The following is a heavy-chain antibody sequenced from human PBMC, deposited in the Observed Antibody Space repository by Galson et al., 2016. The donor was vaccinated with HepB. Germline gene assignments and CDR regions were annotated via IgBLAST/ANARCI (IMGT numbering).Heavy chain of an antibody. Sequence: SVKVSCKASGYSFSNYGIAWVRRAPGQGLEWVGWISTHSGDTSYVQKLQGRVTMTRDTSTSTVHMELRSLTSDDTAVYYCAKEVYGSWYYFDLWGQGTLVIVSS. CDR3: AKEVYGSWYYFDL. D-gene: IGHD6-13*01. CDR2: ISTHSGDT. CDR1: GYSFSNYG. J-gene: IGHJ4*02. V-gene: IGHV1-18*01.